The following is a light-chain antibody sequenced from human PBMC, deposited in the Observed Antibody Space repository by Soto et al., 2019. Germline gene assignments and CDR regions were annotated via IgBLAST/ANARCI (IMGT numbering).Light chain of an antibody. Sequence: QSALTQPASVSGSPGQSITISCTGTNSDVGSYNLVSWYQQHPGKAPKLMIYEVSKRPSGVSNRFSGSKSGNTASLTISGLQAEDEADYYCCSYAGSSTFEFGGGTKLTVL. CDR1: NSDVGSYNL. V-gene: IGLV2-23*02. CDR2: EVS. CDR3: CSYAGSSTFE. J-gene: IGLJ3*02.